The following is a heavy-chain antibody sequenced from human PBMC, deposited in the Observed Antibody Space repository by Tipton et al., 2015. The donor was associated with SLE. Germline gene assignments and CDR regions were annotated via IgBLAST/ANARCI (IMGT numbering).Heavy chain of an antibody. CDR2: IYYSGST. CDR1: GGSISSSSYY. D-gene: IGHD3-16*01. V-gene: IGHV4-39*07. Sequence: LRLSCTVSGGSISSSSYYWGWIRQPPGKGLEWIGSIYYSGSTYYNPSLKSRVTISVDTSKNQLSLKLSSVTAADTAVYYCRLITITSLFDYWGQGTLVTVSS. J-gene: IGHJ4*02. CDR3: RLITITSLFDY.